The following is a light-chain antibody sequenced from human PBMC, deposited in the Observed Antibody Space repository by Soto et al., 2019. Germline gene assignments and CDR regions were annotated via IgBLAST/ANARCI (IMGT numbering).Light chain of an antibody. CDR3: CSYSRSCSLI. CDR1: SNYIGYYNY. Sequence: LNKPAYGYGLPGRSIPITKNDKSNYIGYYNYVSWYQQHPGNVPKVIIYDFSNRPSGVFYRFSATKSGNTASLTISLLLVEDEADYYFCSYSRSCSLIFGTGSKVTVL. J-gene: IGLJ1*01. CDR2: DFS. V-gene: IGLV2-14*01.